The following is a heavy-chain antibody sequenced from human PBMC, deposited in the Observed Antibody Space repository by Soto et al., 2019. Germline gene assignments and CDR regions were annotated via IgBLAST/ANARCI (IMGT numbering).Heavy chain of an antibody. CDR3: ARDSVPNWYDVDAFDI. J-gene: IGHJ3*02. CDR1: GFTFSSYG. Sequence: GGSLRLSCAASGFTFSSYGMHWVRQAPGKGLEWVAVIWYDGSNKYYADSVKGRFTISRDNSKNTLYLQMNSLRAEDTAVYYCARDSVPNWYDVDAFDIWGQGTMVTVSS. D-gene: IGHD1-1*01. V-gene: IGHV3-33*01. CDR2: IWYDGSNK.